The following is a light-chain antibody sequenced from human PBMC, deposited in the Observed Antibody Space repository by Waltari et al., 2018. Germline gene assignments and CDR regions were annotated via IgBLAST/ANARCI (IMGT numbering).Light chain of an antibody. J-gene: IGKJ2*01. V-gene: IGKV4-1*01. CDR2: WAS. CDR1: HSVLDYFNNKDS. CDR3: QQYYSSPYT. Sequence: DIMMTQSPDVLAVSLGERASIKCKSSHSVLDYFNNKDSLAWYQQKAGQPPRLLIHWASTRETGVPDRFSGSGSGTDFTLTISSLQAEDAALYYCQQYYSSPYTFGQGTRLEIK.